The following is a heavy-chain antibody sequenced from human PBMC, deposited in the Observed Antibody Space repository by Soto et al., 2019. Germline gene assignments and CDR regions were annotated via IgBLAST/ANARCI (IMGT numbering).Heavy chain of an antibody. CDR1: GGSFSGYY. CDR2: INHSGST. D-gene: IGHD2-2*01. Sequence: PSETLSLTCAVYGGSFSGYYWSWIRQPPGKGLEWIGEINHSGSTNYNPSLKSRVTISVDTSKNQFSLKLSSVTAADTAVYYCALIPAAKAFDYWGPGTLVTVSS. J-gene: IGHJ4*02. CDR3: ALIPAAKAFDY. V-gene: IGHV4-34*01.